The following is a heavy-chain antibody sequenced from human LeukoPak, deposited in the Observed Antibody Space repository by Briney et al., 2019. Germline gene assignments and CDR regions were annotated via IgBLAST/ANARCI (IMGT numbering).Heavy chain of an antibody. CDR1: GFTFSSYG. J-gene: IGHJ4*02. D-gene: IGHD4-17*01. Sequence: GGSLRLSCAASGFTFSSYGMHWVRQAPGKGLEWVAVIWYDGSNKYYADSVKGRFTISRGNSKNTLYLQMNSLRAEDTAVYYCAKGTLYGDYFYYWGQGTLVTVSS. CDR3: AKGTLYGDYFYY. V-gene: IGHV3-33*06. CDR2: IWYDGSNK.